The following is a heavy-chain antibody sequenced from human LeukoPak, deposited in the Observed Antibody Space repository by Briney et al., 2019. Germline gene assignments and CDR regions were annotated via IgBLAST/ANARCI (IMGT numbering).Heavy chain of an antibody. CDR1: GGSISSSSYY. Sequence: SETLSLTCTVSGGSISSSSYYWGWIRQPPGKGLEWIGSIYYSGSTYYNPSLKSRVTISVDTSKNQFSLKLSSVTAADTAVYYCARVRGATRVLFDPWGQGTLVTVSS. CDR3: ARVRGATRVLFDP. D-gene: IGHD3-10*01. CDR2: IYYSGST. V-gene: IGHV4-39*01. J-gene: IGHJ5*02.